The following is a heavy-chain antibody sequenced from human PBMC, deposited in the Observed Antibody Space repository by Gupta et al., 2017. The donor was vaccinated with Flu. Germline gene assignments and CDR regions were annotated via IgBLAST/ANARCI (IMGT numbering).Heavy chain of an antibody. CDR2: MSYTGNSE. Sequence: YAMHWVRQTPGKGLEWVALMSYTGNSEYYADSVKGRFTISRDKSINTLYLQMNSLRAEDTAVYFCAKFYHGDSALEFGYGAQGTLVTVSS. V-gene: IGHV3-33*05. D-gene: IGHD4-17*01. CDR3: AKFYHGDSALEFGY. J-gene: IGHJ4*02. CDR1: YA.